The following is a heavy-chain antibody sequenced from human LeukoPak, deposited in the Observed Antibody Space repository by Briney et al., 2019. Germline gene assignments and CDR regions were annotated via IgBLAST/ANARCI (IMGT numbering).Heavy chain of an antibody. J-gene: IGHJ3*02. D-gene: IGHD2/OR15-2a*01. V-gene: IGHV3-48*04. CDR1: GFTFSSYS. CDR2: ISSSSSTI. Sequence: PGGSLRLSCAASGFTFSSYSMNWVRQAPGKGLEWVSYISSSSSTIYYADSVKGRFTISRDNAKNSLYLPMNSLRSEDTAVYYCARTTKYSFDIWGQGTMVTVSS. CDR3: ARTTKYSFDI.